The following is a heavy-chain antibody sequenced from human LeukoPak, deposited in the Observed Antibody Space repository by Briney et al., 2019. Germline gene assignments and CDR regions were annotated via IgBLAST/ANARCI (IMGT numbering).Heavy chain of an antibody. CDR3: AGAAGNGGVDY. D-gene: IGHD6-13*01. J-gene: IGHJ4*02. V-gene: IGHV4-34*01. Sequence: SETLSLTCAVYGGSFSGYYRSWIRQPPGKGLEWIGEINHSGSTNYNPSLKSRVTISVDTSKNQFSLKLSSVTAADTAVYYCAGAAGNGGVDYWGQGTLVTVSS. CDR2: INHSGST. CDR1: GGSFSGYY.